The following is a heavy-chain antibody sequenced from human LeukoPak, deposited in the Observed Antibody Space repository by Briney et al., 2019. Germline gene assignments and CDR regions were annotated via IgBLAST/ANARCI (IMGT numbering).Heavy chain of an antibody. CDR1: GGSISSSSYY. D-gene: IGHD3-22*01. CDR2: IYYSGST. V-gene: IGHV4-39*07. Sequence: PSETLSLTCTVSGGSISSSSYYWGWIRQPPGKGLEWIGNIYYSGSTYYNPSLKSRVTISLDTSKNQFSLKLSSVTAADTAVYYCASGTLHYYDSSGYYPDAFDIWGQGTMVTVSS. J-gene: IGHJ3*02. CDR3: ASGTLHYYDSSGYYPDAFDI.